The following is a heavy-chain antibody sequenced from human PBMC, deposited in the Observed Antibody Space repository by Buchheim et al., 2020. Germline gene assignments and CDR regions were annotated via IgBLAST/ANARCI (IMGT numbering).Heavy chain of an antibody. CDR1: GFTFSNYA. Sequence: QLLESGGGLVQPGGSLRLSCAASGFTFSNYALTWVRQAPGKGLEWVTTISGRGDKTNFADSVRGRFTVSRDNSKKTLFLHMNSLRADDTAAYYCAKHVDPVIIFGGMDVWGQGTT. CDR3: AKHVDPVIIFGGMDV. J-gene: IGHJ6*02. D-gene: IGHD2/OR15-2a*01. CDR2: ISGRGDKT. V-gene: IGHV3-23*01.